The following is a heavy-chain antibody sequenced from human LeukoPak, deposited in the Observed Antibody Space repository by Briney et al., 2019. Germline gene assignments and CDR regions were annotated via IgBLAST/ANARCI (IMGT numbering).Heavy chain of an antibody. D-gene: IGHD6-13*01. CDR3: ARDSIAAAGTHASYYYYGMDV. CDR2: IYSGGST. J-gene: IGHJ6*02. Sequence: PGGSLRLSCAASGFTVSSNYMSWVRQAPGKGLEWVSVIYSGGSTYYADSVKGRFTISRDNSKNTLYPQMNSLRAGDTAVYYCARDSIAAAGTHASYYYYGMDVWGQGTTVTVSS. V-gene: IGHV3-66*01. CDR1: GFTVSSNY.